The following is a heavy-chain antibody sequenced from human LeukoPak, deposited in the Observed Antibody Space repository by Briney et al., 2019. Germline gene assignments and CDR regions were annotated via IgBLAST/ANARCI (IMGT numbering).Heavy chain of an antibody. Sequence: ASVKVSCKASGYTFSGYGISWVRQAPGQGLEWMGWINPNSGGTNYAQKFQGRVTMTRDTSISTAYMELSRLRSDDTAVYYCARERRFDAFDIWGQGTMVTVSS. V-gene: IGHV1-2*02. CDR3: ARERRFDAFDI. CDR1: GYTFSGYG. J-gene: IGHJ3*02. CDR2: INPNSGGT.